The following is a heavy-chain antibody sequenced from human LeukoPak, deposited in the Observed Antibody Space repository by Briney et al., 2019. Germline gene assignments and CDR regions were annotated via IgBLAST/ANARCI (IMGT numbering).Heavy chain of an antibody. Sequence: ASVKVSCKASGYTFTSYDINWVRQATGQGLEWMGWINPNSGGTNYAQKFQGKVTMTRDTSISTAYMGLSRLRSDDTAVYYCARVATTAWDYYYYCMDVWGKGTTVTVSS. J-gene: IGHJ6*03. V-gene: IGHV1-2*02. CDR1: GYTFTSYD. CDR2: INPNSGGT. CDR3: ARVATTAWDYYYYCMDV. D-gene: IGHD5-12*01.